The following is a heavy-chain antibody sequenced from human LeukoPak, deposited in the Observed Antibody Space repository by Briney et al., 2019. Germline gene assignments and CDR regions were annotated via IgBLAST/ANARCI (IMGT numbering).Heavy chain of an antibody. D-gene: IGHD2/OR15-2a*01. CDR2: IKQDGSEK. Sequence: GGSLRLSCAASGFTFSNYWMHWVRQAPGKGLEWVANIKQDGSEKYYVDSVKGRFTISRDNAKNSLYLQMNSLRAEDTAVYYCARGISTDAFDIWGQGTMVTVSS. J-gene: IGHJ3*02. CDR1: GFTFSNYW. V-gene: IGHV3-7*01. CDR3: ARGISTDAFDI.